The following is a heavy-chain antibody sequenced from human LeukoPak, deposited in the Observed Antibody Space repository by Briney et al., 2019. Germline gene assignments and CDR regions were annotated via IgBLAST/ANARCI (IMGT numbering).Heavy chain of an antibody. Sequence: MSSETLSLTCTVSGGSISSSSYYWGWIRQPPGKGLEWIGSIYYSGSTYYNPSLKSRVTISVDTSKNQFSLKLSSVTAADTAVYYCARHDDYYYGMDVWGQGTTVTVSS. J-gene: IGHJ6*02. CDR1: GGSISSSSYY. CDR3: ARHDDYYYGMDV. CDR2: IYYSGST. V-gene: IGHV4-39*01.